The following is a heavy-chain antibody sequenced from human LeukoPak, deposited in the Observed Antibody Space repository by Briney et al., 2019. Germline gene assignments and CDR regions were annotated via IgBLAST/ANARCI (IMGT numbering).Heavy chain of an antibody. V-gene: IGHV4-38-2*02. D-gene: IGHD6-19*01. CDR2: IYATGST. CDR1: GYSISSGYY. Sequence: KTSETLSLTCTVSGYSISSGYYWGWIRQPPGKGLEWIGSIYATGSTYYNPSLKSRVTISMDTSKNEFSLKLSSVTAADTAMYYCARAFSSAWYMNWFDPWGQGTLVTVSS. J-gene: IGHJ5*02. CDR3: ARAFSSAWYMNWFDP.